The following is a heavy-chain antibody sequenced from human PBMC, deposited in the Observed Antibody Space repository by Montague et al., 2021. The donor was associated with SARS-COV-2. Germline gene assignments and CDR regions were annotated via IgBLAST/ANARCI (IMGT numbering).Heavy chain of an antibody. V-gene: IGHV3-74*01. CDR3: ARGVLSEGSVGEDY. D-gene: IGHD5/OR15-5a*01. J-gene: IGHJ4*02. CDR1: GFTFSSHW. Sequence: SLRLSCAASGFTFSSHWMYWVRQAPGKGLMWVSRIKSDGSRIYYADSVKGRFTISRDNAKNMLYLQMNNLKAGDTAVYYCARGVLSEGSVGEDYWGQGTLVTVSS. CDR2: IKSDGSRI.